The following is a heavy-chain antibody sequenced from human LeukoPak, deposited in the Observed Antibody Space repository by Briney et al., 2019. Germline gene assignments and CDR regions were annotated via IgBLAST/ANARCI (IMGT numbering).Heavy chain of an antibody. CDR1: GDSVSTSTSI. D-gene: IGHD1-1*01. J-gene: IGHJ6*02. V-gene: IGHV6-1*01. Sequence: SQTLSLTCAISGDSVSTSTSIWNWIRQSPSRGLEWLGRTYYRSKWYADYAESVKSRITISPDTSENQFSLQLNSVTPEDSAVYYCARRRDDNNGVDVWGQGTTVTVSS. CDR3: ARRRDDNNGVDV. CDR2: TYYRSKWYA.